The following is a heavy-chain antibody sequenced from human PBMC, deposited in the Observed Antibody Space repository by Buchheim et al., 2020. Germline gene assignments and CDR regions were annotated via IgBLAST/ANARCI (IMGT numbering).Heavy chain of an antibody. V-gene: IGHV4-31*03. CDR2: IYYSGSS. CDR3: ARSEHLVLGWFDP. D-gene: IGHD6-6*01. Sequence: QVQLQESGPGLVKPSQTLSLTCTVSGGSISSGGYYWNWIRQHPGKGLEWIGYIYYSGSSNYNPSLTSRVTISVDPSKNQFSLKLSSVTAADTAVYYCARSEHLVLGWFDPWGQGTL. CDR1: GGSISSGGYY. J-gene: IGHJ5*02.